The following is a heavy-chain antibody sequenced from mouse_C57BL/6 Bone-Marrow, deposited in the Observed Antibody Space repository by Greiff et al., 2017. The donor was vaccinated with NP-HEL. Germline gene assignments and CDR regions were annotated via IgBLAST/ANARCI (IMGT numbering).Heavy chain of an antibody. J-gene: IGHJ2*01. D-gene: IGHD4-1*01. CDR3: ARETGRYFDY. CDR1: GFTFSDYG. CDR2: ISSGSSTI. Sequence: EVQRVESGGGLVKPGGSLKLSCAASGFTFSDYGMHWVRQAPEKGLEWAAYISSGSSTIYYADTVKGRFTISRDNAKNTLFLQMTSLRSEDTAMYYCARETGRYFDYWGQGTTLTVSS. V-gene: IGHV5-17*01.